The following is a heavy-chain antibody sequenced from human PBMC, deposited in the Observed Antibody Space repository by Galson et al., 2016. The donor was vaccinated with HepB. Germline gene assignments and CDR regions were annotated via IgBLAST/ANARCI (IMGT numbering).Heavy chain of an antibody. CDR2: INPSGGGT. Sequence: SVKVSCKASRYTFTTYWMHWVRQAPGQGLEWVGVINPSGGGTSYAQKFQGRVSVTSDTSTSTVYMQLISLRSEDTAVYYCARPFYGEYYYFDYWGQGTLVIVSS. CDR1: RYTFTTYW. D-gene: IGHD4-17*01. CDR3: ARPFYGEYYYFDY. J-gene: IGHJ4*02. V-gene: IGHV1-46*01.